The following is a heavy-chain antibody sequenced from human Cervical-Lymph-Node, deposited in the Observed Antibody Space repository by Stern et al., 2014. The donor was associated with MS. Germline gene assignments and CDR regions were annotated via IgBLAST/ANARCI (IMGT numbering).Heavy chain of an antibody. Sequence: VQLVQSGVEVKKPGESLKISCKGSENIFSTFWIGWLRQMPGKGLEYVGIINPDDSDTKYSPSFEGQFTISAYKSINTAYLHWSSLKASDTAIYYCARHYGYYFDFWGQGTLVTVSS. CDR3: ARHYGYYFDF. CDR1: ENIFSTFW. J-gene: IGHJ4*02. CDR2: INPDDSDT. V-gene: IGHV5-51*01. D-gene: IGHD4-17*01.